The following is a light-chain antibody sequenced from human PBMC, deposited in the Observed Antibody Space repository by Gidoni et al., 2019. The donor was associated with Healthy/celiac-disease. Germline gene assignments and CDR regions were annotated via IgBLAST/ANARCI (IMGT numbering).Light chain of an antibody. CDR2: DAS. V-gene: IGKV3-11*01. Sequence: EIVLTQSPATLSLSPGERATLSCRASQSVSSYLDWYQQKPGQARRLLIYDASNRATGIPARFSGSGSGTDFTLTISSLEPEDFAVYYCQQRSNWPPVTFGGGTKVEIK. CDR1: QSVSSY. J-gene: IGKJ4*01. CDR3: QQRSNWPPVT.